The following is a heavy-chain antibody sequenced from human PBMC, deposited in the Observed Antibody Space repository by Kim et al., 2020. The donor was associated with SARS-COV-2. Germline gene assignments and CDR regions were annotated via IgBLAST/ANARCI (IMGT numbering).Heavy chain of an antibody. J-gene: IGHJ4*02. V-gene: IGHV3-43D*03. Sequence: KGRFTISRDNSKNSLYLQMNSLRAEDTALYYCAKESRYCSGGSCSAALDYWGQGTLVTVSS. CDR3: AKESRYCSGGSCSAALDY. D-gene: IGHD2-15*01.